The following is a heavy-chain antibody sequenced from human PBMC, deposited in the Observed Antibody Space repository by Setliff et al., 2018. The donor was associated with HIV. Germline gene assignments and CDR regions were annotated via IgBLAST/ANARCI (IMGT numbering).Heavy chain of an antibody. J-gene: IGHJ6*03. CDR3: ARGGGVEYQTLYYMNV. V-gene: IGHV3-21*01. CDR2: ISSTGIII. D-gene: IGHD2-2*01. Sequence: GGSLRLSCAASGFTFSTYGMNWVRQAPGKGLEWVSSISSTGIIIHHADSVKGRFTISRDNARNSLYLHMKSLRAEDTAVYYCARGGGVEYQTLYYMNVWGKGTTVTVSS. CDR1: GFTFSTYG.